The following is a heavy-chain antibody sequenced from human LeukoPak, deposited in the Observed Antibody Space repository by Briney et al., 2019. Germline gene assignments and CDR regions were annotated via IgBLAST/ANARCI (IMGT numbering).Heavy chain of an antibody. CDR1: WDSVSSNSAI. D-gene: IGHD1-1*01. J-gene: IGHJ4*02. V-gene: IGHV6-1*01. CDR2: TYYRSEWYN. CDR3: ARSTRYSFDY. Sequence: SQTLSLTCAISWDSVSSNSAIWNWIRQSPSRGLEWLGRTYYRSEWYNDYAVSVKSRVTINSDTSRNQFSLQLDSVTPEDTAVYYCARSTRYSFDYWGQGTLVTVSS.